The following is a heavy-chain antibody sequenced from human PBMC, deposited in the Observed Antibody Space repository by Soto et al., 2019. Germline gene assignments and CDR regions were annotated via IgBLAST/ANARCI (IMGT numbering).Heavy chain of an antibody. V-gene: IGHV3-30*18. D-gene: IGHD2-2*01. Sequence: GSLRLSCAASGFTFSSYGMHWVRQAPGKGLEWVAVISYDGSNKYYADSVKGRFTISRDNSKNTLYLQMNSLRAEDTAVYYCAKDPRSPIVVVPAAIPIQYYFDYWGQGTLVTVSS. CDR2: ISYDGSNK. CDR1: GFTFSSYG. CDR3: AKDPRSPIVVVPAAIPIQYYFDY. J-gene: IGHJ4*02.